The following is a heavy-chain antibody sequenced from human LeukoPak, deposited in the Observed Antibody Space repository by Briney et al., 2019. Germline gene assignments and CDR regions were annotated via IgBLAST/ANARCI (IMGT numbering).Heavy chain of an antibody. D-gene: IGHD3-22*01. J-gene: IGHJ5*02. Sequence: PGGSLRLSCAASGFTFSSYSMNWARQAPGKGLEWFSSISSSSSYIYYADSVKGRFTISRDNAKNSLYLQMNSLRAEDTAVYYCARDPSTYYYDSSGYYNWFDPWGQGTLVTVSS. CDR3: ARDPSTYYYDSSGYYNWFDP. CDR2: ISSSSSYI. V-gene: IGHV3-21*01. CDR1: GFTFSSYS.